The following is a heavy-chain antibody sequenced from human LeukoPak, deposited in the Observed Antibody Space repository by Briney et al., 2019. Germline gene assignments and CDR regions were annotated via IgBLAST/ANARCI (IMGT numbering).Heavy chain of an antibody. D-gene: IGHD2-15*01. CDR2: ISSSSSTI. Sequence: QPGGSLRLSCAASGFTFSSYSMNWVRQAPGKGLEWVSYISSSSSTIYYADSVKGRFTISRDNAKNSLYLQMNSLRAEDTAVYYCARDHRGTVDDTNYYYYYMDVWGKGTTVTVSS. CDR3: ARDHRGTVDDTNYYYYYMDV. CDR1: GFTFSSYS. V-gene: IGHV3-48*01. J-gene: IGHJ6*03.